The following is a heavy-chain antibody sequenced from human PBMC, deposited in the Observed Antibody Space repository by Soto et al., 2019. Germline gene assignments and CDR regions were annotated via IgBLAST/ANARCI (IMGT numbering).Heavy chain of an antibody. CDR2: IKQDGSEK. D-gene: IGHD3-10*01. V-gene: IGHV3-7*01. CDR1: GFTFSSYW. Sequence: GGSLRLSCAASGFTFSSYWMSWVRQAPGKGLEWVANIKQDGSEKYYVDSVKGRFTISRDNAKNSLYLQMNSLRAEDTAVYYCARRPNYYGSLDPPSPTYNWFDPWGQGTLVTVSS. J-gene: IGHJ5*02. CDR3: ARRPNYYGSLDPPSPTYNWFDP.